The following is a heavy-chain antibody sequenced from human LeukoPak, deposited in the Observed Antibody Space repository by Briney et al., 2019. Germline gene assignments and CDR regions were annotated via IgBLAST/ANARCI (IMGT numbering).Heavy chain of an antibody. D-gene: IGHD3-22*01. J-gene: IGHJ4*02. CDR3: VKGLGSSGLG. CDR2: ISSGGGSTT. Sequence: GGSLRLSCSASGFTLGSYAMHWVRQAPGKGLEYISAISSGGGSTTDYAESVKGRFTISRDTSKNTLHLQMRSLRAEDTAIYYCVKGLGSSGLGWGQGTLVTVSS. V-gene: IGHV3-64D*06. CDR1: GFTLGSYA.